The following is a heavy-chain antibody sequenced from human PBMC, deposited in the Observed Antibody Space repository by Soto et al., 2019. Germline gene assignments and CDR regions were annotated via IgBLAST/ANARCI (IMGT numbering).Heavy chain of an antibody. CDR3: ARGFSSGWYAFDI. Sequence: GGSLRLSCAASGFTVSSNYMSWVRQAPGKGLEWVSVIYSGGSTYYADSVKGRFTISRDNSKNTLYLQMNSLRAEDTAVYDCARGFSSGWYAFDIWGQGTMVTVSS. CDR1: GFTVSSNY. CDR2: IYSGGST. D-gene: IGHD6-19*01. V-gene: IGHV3-53*01. J-gene: IGHJ3*02.